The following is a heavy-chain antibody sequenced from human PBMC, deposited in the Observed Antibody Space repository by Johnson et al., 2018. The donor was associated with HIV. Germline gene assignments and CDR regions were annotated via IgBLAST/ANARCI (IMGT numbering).Heavy chain of an antibody. V-gene: IGHV3-33*01. CDR2: IWSDGSNK. Sequence: QVQLVESGGGVVQPGRSLRLSCAASGCTLRSYGMHWVRQAPGKGLEWVTFIWSDGSNKYYGDSVKGRFTISRDNSKNSLFLQMNSLRVEDTAVYYCASWPHGSGSYQIDIWGQGTMVTVSS. CDR1: GCTLRSYG. CDR3: ASWPHGSGSYQIDI. D-gene: IGHD3-10*01. J-gene: IGHJ3*02.